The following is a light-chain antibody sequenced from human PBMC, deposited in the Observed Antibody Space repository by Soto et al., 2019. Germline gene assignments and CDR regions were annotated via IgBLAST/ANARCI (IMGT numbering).Light chain of an antibody. V-gene: IGKV1-5*03. J-gene: IGKJ1*01. Sequence: DIQMTQSPSTLSASVGDRVAITCRASQSISNWLAWYQQKPGKAPKLLIYKASTLESGVPSRFSGSESGTEFTLTISSLQPDDFATYYCQQYNSFSGTFGQGTKVEIK. CDR3: QQYNSFSGT. CDR1: QSISNW. CDR2: KAS.